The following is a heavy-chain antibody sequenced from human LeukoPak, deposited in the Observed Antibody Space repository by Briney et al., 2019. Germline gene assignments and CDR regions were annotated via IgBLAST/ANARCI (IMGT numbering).Heavy chain of an antibody. CDR3: ARESRSDYGRVGY. CDR1: GYTFTSYY. V-gene: IGHV1-46*01. D-gene: IGHD4-17*01. Sequence: GASVKVSCKASGYTFTSYYMHWVRQAPGQGLEWMGIINPSGGSTSYAQKFQGRVTMTRDMSTSTVYMDLSSLRSEDTAVYYCARESRSDYGRVGYWGQGTLVTVSS. J-gene: IGHJ4*02. CDR2: INPSGGST.